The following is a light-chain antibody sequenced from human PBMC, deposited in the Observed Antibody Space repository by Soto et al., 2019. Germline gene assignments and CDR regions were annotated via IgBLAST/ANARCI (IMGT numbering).Light chain of an antibody. CDR1: SSDVGSYNL. V-gene: IGLV2-23*01. Sequence: QSALTQPASVSGSPGQSITISCTGTSSDVGSYNLVSWYQQHPGKAPKLMIYEGSKRPSGVSNRFXXSXSXXTASLTISGLQAEDEADYYCCSYAGSSTFVVFGGGTKVTVL. CDR3: CSYAGSSTFVV. CDR2: EGS. J-gene: IGLJ2*01.